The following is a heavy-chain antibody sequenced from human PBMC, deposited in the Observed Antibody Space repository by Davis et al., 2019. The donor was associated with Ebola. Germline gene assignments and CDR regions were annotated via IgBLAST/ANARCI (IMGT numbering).Heavy chain of an antibody. V-gene: IGHV4-34*01. CDR3: ARGLGGDQGGVDY. D-gene: IGHD3-16*01. CDR2: INHSGST. Sequence: PSETLSLTCAVYGGSFSGYYWSWIRQPPGKGLEWIGEINHSGSTNYNPSLKSRVTISVDTSKNQFSLKLSSVTAADTAVYYCARGLGGDQGGVDYWGQGTLVTVSS. J-gene: IGHJ4*02. CDR1: GGSFSGYY.